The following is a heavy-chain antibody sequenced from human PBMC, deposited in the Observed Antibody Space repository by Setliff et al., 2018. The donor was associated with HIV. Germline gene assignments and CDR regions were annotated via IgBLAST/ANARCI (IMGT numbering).Heavy chain of an antibody. Sequence: GGSLRLSCAASGFTFSSYAMGWVRQAPGKGLEWVSSISSSSSYIYYADSVKGRFTISRDNAKNSLYLQMNSLRAEDTAVYYCARTGHYYYYYMDVWGKGTTVTVSS. CDR1: GFTFSSYA. J-gene: IGHJ6*03. CDR2: ISSSSSYI. CDR3: ARTGHYYYYYMDV. V-gene: IGHV3-21*01.